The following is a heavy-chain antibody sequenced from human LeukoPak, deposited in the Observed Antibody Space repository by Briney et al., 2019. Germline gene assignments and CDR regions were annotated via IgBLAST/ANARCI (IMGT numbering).Heavy chain of an antibody. D-gene: IGHD4-17*01. CDR3: ARGRLRRFDY. Sequence: GGSLRLSCAASGFTFSSYSMNWVRQAPGKGLEWVSYISSSGGTTYYADSVKGRFTISRDSAKNSLYLQMNSLRAEDTAVYYCARGRLRRFDYWGQGTLVTVSS. J-gene: IGHJ4*02. CDR2: ISSSGGTT. CDR1: GFTFSSYS. V-gene: IGHV3-48*04.